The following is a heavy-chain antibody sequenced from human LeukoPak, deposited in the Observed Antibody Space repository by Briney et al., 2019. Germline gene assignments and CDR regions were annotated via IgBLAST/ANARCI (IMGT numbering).Heavy chain of an antibody. CDR2: IYYSGST. CDR3: ARAGSSWSSYYYYYYMDV. Sequence: SETLSLTCTVSGGSISSYYWSWIRQPPGKGLEWIGYIYYSGSTNYNPSLKSRVTISVDTSKNQFSLKLSSVTAADTAVYYCARAGSSWSSYYYYYYMDVWGKGTTVTVSS. J-gene: IGHJ6*03. D-gene: IGHD6-13*01. V-gene: IGHV4-59*01. CDR1: GGSISSYY.